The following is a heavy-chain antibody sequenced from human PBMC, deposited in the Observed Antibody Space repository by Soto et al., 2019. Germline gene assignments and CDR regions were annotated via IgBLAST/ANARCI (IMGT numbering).Heavy chain of an antibody. Sequence: PSETLSLTCAVSGVSISSGGYSWSWIRQPPGKGLEWIGYIYHSGSTYYNPSLKSRVTISVDRSKNQFSLKLSSVTAADTAVYYCARGLWGMDVWGQGTTVTVSS. V-gene: IGHV4-30-2*01. J-gene: IGHJ6*02. CDR2: IYHSGST. D-gene: IGHD2-21*01. CDR3: ARGLWGMDV. CDR1: GVSISSGGYS.